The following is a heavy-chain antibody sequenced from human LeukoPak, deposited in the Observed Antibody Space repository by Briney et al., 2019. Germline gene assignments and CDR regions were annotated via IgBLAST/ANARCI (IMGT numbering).Heavy chain of an antibody. Sequence: SVTVSCKASGGTFSSYAISWVRQAPGQGLEWMGRIIPILGIANYAQNFQGRVTITADKSTSTAYMELSSLGSEDTALYYCARVLPGANDAFDSGGQGTMVTVS. V-gene: IGHV1-69*04. CDR3: ARVLPGANDAFDS. CDR2: IIPILGIA. CDR1: GGTFSSYA. J-gene: IGHJ3*02. D-gene: IGHD2-2*01.